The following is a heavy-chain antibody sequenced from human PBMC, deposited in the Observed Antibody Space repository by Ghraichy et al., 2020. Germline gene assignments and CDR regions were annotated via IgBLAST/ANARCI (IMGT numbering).Heavy chain of an antibody. CDR2: IYSGVSA. J-gene: IGHJ6*02. CDR3: ARVLSGGWGYGGSVYYAMDV. D-gene: IGHD4-23*01. V-gene: IGHV3-66*01. Sequence: LSLTCAASGFTVSTNCVTWVRQAPGKGLEWVSLIYSGVSAYYADSVKGRFTISRDNSKNTLYLQMNSLRAEDTAVYYCARVLSGGWGYGGSVYYAMDVWGQGTTVTVSS. CDR1: GFTVSTNC.